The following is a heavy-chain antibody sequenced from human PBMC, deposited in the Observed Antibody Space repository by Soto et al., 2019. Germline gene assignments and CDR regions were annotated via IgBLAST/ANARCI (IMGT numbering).Heavy chain of an antibody. J-gene: IGHJ3*02. CDR3: AADLDYYDSRSHAFDI. CDR2: IIPIFGTA. D-gene: IGHD3-22*01. V-gene: IGHV1-69*06. CDR1: GGTFSSYA. Sequence: QVQLVQSGAEVTKPGSSVKVSCKASGGTFSSYAISWVRQAPGQGLEWMGGIIPIFGTANYAQKFQGRVTITADKSTSTAYMELSSLRSEDTAVYYCAADLDYYDSRSHAFDIWGQGTMVTVSS.